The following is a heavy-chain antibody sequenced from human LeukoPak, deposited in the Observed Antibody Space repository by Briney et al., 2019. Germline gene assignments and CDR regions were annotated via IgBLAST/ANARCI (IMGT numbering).Heavy chain of an antibody. CDR1: GVSISSSTYY. V-gene: IGHV4-39*07. J-gene: IGHJ4*02. CDR2: IYYSGST. D-gene: IGHD6-19*01. CDR3: ARTLAVAGTLDY. Sequence: PSETLSLTCSVSGVSISSSTYYWGWIRQPPGKGLEWIGNIYYSGSTYYNPSLKRRVTISVDTSKNQFSLKLSSVTAADTAVYYCARTLAVAGTLDYWGQGTLVTVSS.